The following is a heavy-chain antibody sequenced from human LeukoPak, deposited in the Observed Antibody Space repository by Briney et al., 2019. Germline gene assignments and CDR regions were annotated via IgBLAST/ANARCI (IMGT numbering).Heavy chain of an antibody. Sequence: GGSLRLSCAASGFTFSSYAMSWVRQAPGKGLEWVANIKEDGSRKEYVNSVKGRFTISRDNAKNSLYLQMDSLRAEDTAVYYCARSGYSWGQGTLVTVPS. CDR3: ARSGYS. CDR2: IKEDGSRK. V-gene: IGHV3-7*01. CDR1: GFTFSSYA. D-gene: IGHD3-22*01. J-gene: IGHJ4*02.